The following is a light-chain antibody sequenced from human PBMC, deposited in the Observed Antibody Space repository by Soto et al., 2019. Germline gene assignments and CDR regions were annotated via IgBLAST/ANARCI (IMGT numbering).Light chain of an antibody. V-gene: IGKV1-33*01. CDR1: QDISNY. Sequence: IPLSLSPCARAASACSRVTITCRGSQDISNYLYWYQQKPGKAPKLPIYDASNLETGVPSRFSGSGSGTDFTFTISSLQHEDNATYYCQQYDNRPSLTFGGGTKVDIK. CDR2: DAS. J-gene: IGKJ4*01. CDR3: QQYDNRPSLT.